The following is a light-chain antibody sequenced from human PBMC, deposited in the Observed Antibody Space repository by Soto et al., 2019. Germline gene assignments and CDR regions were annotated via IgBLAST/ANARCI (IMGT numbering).Light chain of an antibody. CDR1: SSDIGNYDF. V-gene: IGLV2-14*01. CDR3: SSYTTSTSFIL. Sequence: QSVLTQPASVSGSPGQSITISCTGTSSDIGNYDFVSWYQQVPGTAPKAMIYEVSSRPPGVSNRFSGSKSGNTASLTISGLQAEDEAYYYCSSYTTSTSFILFGGGTKLTVL. CDR2: EVS. J-gene: IGLJ2*01.